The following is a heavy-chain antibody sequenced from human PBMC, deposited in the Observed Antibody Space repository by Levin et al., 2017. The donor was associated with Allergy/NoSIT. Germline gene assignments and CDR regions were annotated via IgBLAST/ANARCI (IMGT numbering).Heavy chain of an antibody. Sequence: GGSLRLSCAASGFTFSSYSMNWVRQAPGKGLEWVSSISSSSSYIYYADSVKGRFTISRDNAKNSLYLQMNSLRAEDTAVYYCARDGSAADAFDIWGQGTMVTVSS. CDR3: ARDGSAADAFDI. J-gene: IGHJ3*02. CDR1: GFTFSSYS. V-gene: IGHV3-21*01. CDR2: ISSSSSYI. D-gene: IGHD6-13*01.